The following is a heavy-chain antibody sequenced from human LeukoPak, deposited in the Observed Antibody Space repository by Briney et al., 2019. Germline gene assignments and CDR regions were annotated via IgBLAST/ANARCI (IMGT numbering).Heavy chain of an antibody. CDR3: TRTPGGYCSSTSCREIDY. Sequence: GGSLRLSCTASGFTFGDYAMSWFRQAPGKGLEWVGFIRSKAYGGTTEYAASVKGRFTISRDDSKSIAYLQMNSLKTEDTAVYYCTRTPGGYCSSTSCREIDYWGQGTLVTVSS. V-gene: IGHV3-49*03. J-gene: IGHJ4*02. D-gene: IGHD2-2*01. CDR2: IRSKAYGGTT. CDR1: GFTFGDYA.